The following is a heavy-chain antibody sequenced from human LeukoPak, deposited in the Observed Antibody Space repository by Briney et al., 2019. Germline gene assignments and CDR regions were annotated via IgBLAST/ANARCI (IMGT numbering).Heavy chain of an antibody. V-gene: IGHV3-7*01. D-gene: IGHD4-23*01. J-gene: IGHJ4*02. CDR1: GFTFSDSW. CDR3: EKDGNSFDF. CDR2: INKDGTKI. Sequence: SGGSLRLSCAASGFTFSDSWMSWVRQAPGKGLEWLANINKDGTKIYYVDSVKGRFTISRDNAKKSVSLQMNSLRAEDTAVYFCEKDGNSFDFWGQGAQVTVSS.